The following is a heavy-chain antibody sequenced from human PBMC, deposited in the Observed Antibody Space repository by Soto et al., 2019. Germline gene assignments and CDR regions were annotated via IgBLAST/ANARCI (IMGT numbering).Heavy chain of an antibody. Sequence: QVLLVESGGGVVQPGGSLTLSCVRSGFTFNSHGMHWVRQAPGKGLEWVAVISYDGSNKYYEESVKGRFTISRDNSRNTVYLQLNSLRAEDTALYYCAQDRTAILAEVSWLESWGQGTLVTVSA. CDR3: AQDRTAILAEVSWLES. V-gene: IGHV3-30*18. CDR2: ISYDGSNK. CDR1: GFTFNSHG. D-gene: IGHD5-12*01. J-gene: IGHJ5*02.